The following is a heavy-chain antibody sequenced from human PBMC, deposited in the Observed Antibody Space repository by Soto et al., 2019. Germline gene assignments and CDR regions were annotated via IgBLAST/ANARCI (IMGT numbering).Heavy chain of an antibody. CDR1: GGSTSSYY. J-gene: IGHJ4*02. Sequence: SETLSLTCSVSGGSTSSYYWSWIRKPPRKGLEWIGYIYYSGSTNCNPSLKSRLTMSLDRSKNQFSLKLSSVTAADTAVYYCARGLASFLEIRGHPYYLDFWCKGILVTVSS. CDR2: IYYSGST. V-gene: IGHV4-59*01. D-gene: IGHD3-16*01. CDR3: ARGLASFLEIRGHPYYLDF.